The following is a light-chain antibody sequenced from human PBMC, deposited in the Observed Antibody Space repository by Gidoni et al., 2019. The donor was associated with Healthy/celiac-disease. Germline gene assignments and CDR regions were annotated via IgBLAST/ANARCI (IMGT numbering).Light chain of an antibody. CDR1: QSVLYSSNNKNY. Sequence: DIVMTQSPDSLAVSLGERATINCKSSQSVLYSSNNKNYLAWYQQKPGQPPKLLIYWASTRESGVPDRFSGSGSGTDFTLTISSLQAEDVAVYYCQQYYRTRTFXQXTKVEIK. CDR2: WAS. CDR3: QQYYRTRT. J-gene: IGKJ1*01. V-gene: IGKV4-1*01.